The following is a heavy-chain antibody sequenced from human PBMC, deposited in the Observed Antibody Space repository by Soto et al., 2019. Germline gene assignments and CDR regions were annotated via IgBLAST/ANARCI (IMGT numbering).Heavy chain of an antibody. J-gene: IGHJ6*02. V-gene: IGHV3-7*02. D-gene: IGHD3-10*01. CDR1: GFTFSSYW. CDR2: IKGDASDK. CDR3: GMSMVGGATPFSLYGMEV. Sequence: EVQLVESGGGLVQPGGSLRLSCAASGFTFSSYWMSWVRQTPGKGLEWVATIKGDASDKYYVDSVKGRVTISRDNAMKALYLPVTSFRVGDTAVCSCGMSMVGGATPFSLYGMEVWGHWTTVTVSS.